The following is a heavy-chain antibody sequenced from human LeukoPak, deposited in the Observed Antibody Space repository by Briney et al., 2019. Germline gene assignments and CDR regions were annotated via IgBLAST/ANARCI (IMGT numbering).Heavy chain of an antibody. D-gene: IGHD1-20*01. J-gene: IGHJ3*02. Sequence: ASVKVSCKASGYTFTSYYMHWVRQAPGQGLEWMGWMNPNSGNTGYAQKFQGRVTMTRNTSISTAYMELSSLRSEDTAVYYCARVLKYNWNDLRAFDIWGQGTMVTVSS. CDR2: MNPNSGNT. V-gene: IGHV1-8*02. CDR3: ARVLKYNWNDLRAFDI. CDR1: GYTFTSYY.